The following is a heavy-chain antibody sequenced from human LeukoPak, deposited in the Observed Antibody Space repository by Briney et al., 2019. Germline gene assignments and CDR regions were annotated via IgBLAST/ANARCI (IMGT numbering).Heavy chain of an antibody. V-gene: IGHV1-2*02. Sequence: ASVKVSCKASGYTFTGYYMHWVRQAPGQGLEWMGWINPNSGGTNYAQKFQGRVTMTGDTSISTAYMELSRLRSDDTAVYYCARVRGPGGWFDPWGQGTLVTVSS. J-gene: IGHJ5*02. D-gene: IGHD1-26*01. CDR3: ARVRGPGGWFDP. CDR1: GYTFTGYY. CDR2: INPNSGGT.